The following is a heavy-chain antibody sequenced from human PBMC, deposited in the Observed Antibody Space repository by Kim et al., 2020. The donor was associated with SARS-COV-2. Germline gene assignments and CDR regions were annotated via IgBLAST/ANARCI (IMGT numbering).Heavy chain of an antibody. CDR3: VRNCGAALGL. CDR1: GFSFTSLW. D-gene: IGHD1-1*01. V-gene: IGHV3-7*01. Sequence: GGSLRLSCAASGFSFTSLWLGWVRQAPGRGLEWVAIIDDNGGKEYFADFVKGRFTISRDNAENSLHLEMSSLRAEDTAVYFCVRNCGAALGLWGLGPLVT. CDR2: IDDNGGKE. J-gene: IGHJ4*02.